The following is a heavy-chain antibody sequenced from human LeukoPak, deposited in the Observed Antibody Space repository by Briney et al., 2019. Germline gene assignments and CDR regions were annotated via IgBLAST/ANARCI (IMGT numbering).Heavy chain of an antibody. J-gene: IGHJ4*02. D-gene: IGHD1-26*01. CDR2: ISGSGGST. CDR3: AKDGFLEWELRLFDY. Sequence: PGGSLRLSCAASGFTFSSYAMSWVRQAPGKGLEWVSAISGSGGSTYHADSVKGRFTISRDNSKNTLYLQMNSLRAEDTAVYYCAKDGFLEWELRLFDYWGQGTLVTVSS. CDR1: GFTFSSYA. V-gene: IGHV3-23*01.